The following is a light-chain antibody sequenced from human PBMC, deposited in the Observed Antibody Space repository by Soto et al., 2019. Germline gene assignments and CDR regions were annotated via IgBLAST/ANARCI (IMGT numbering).Light chain of an antibody. Sequence: EIVLTQSPGTLSLSPGERVTLSCRASQSVSSYLAWYQQKPGQAPRLLIYGASTGATGIPARFSGSGSGTEFILTISSLQSEDFAVYYCQQYSKWPLTFGGGTKVDI. V-gene: IGKV3-15*01. J-gene: IGKJ4*01. CDR2: GAS. CDR1: QSVSSY. CDR3: QQYSKWPLT.